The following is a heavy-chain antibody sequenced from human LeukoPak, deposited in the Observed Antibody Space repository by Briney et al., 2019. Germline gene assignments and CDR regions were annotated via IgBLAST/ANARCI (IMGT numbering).Heavy chain of an antibody. CDR1: GFTFSDYY. V-gene: IGHV3-11*01. CDR2: ISSSGSTI. Sequence: GGSLRLSCAASGFTFSDYYMSWIRQAPGKGLEWVSYISSSGSTIYYADSVKGRFTISRDNSKNTLYLQMNSLRAEDTAVYYCAKRGLAAKAAGGYFDYWGQGTLVTVSS. CDR3: AKRGLAAKAAGGYFDY. D-gene: IGHD6-13*01. J-gene: IGHJ4*02.